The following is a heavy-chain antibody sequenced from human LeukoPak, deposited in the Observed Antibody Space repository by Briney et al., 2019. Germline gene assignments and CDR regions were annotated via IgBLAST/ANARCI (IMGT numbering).Heavy chain of an antibody. CDR1: GGTFSSYA. CDR3: ARESGSYLWRSWLNP. Sequence: SVKVSCKASGGTFSSYAISWVRQAPGQGLEWMGGIIPIFGTANYAQKFQGRVTITADKSTSTAYMELSSLRSEDTAVYYCARESGSYLWRSWLNPWGQGTLVTVSS. V-gene: IGHV1-69*06. D-gene: IGHD3-16*01. CDR2: IIPIFGTA. J-gene: IGHJ5*02.